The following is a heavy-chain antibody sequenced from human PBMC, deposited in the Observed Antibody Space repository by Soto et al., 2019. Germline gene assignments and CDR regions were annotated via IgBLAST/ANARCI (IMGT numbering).Heavy chain of an antibody. CDR3: AKGSISVAGYQHCLDY. CDR1: GFTFSSYA. V-gene: IGHV3-23*01. J-gene: IGHJ4*02. CDR2: ISGSGGNT. D-gene: IGHD6-19*01. Sequence: EVQLLESGGGLVQPGGSLRLSCAASGFTFSSYAMSWVRQAPGKGLEWVSVISGSGGNTYYADSVKGRFTISRDNSKNTLYLQMNSLRAEDTAVYYCAKGSISVAGYQHCLDYGGQGTLVTVAS.